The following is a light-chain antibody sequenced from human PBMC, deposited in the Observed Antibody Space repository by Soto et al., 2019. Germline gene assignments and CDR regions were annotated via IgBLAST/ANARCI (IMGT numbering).Light chain of an antibody. CDR3: QQLFMYPPT. J-gene: IGKJ3*01. Sequence: DIQMTQSPSTLSASVGDRVIITCRASQSLSGWLAWYQQKPGKAPKLLIYGASTLQSGVPSRFSGSGSGTDFTLTVSSLQPEDFATYYCQQLFMYPPTFGPGTKVDIK. CDR1: QSLSGW. CDR2: GAS. V-gene: IGKV1-5*01.